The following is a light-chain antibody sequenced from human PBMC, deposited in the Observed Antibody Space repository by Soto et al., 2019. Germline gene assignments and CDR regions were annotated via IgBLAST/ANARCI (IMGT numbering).Light chain of an antibody. J-gene: IGKJ1*01. CDR3: QRRHTYPFT. CDR2: AAT. V-gene: IGKV1-9*01. Sequence: QVTHTPSSLSASVGDRVTITCRARQGVISALAWYHQQPGKAPKLLVYAATTLQSGVPSRFTGSGSGTDFTVTIGSLQPEDFETDYCQRRHTYPFTLGEPTKV. CDR1: QGVISA.